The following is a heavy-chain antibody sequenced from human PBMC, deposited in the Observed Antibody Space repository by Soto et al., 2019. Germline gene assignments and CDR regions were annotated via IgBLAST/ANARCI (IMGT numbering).Heavy chain of an antibody. J-gene: IGHJ6*02. D-gene: IGHD6-19*01. CDR3: ARGRAWAGAIHYYYYGMDG. Sequence: SETLSLTCTVSGGSISSYYWSWIRQPPGKGLEWIGYIYYSGSTNYNPSLKSRVTISVDTSKSQFSLKLSSVTAADTAVYYCARGRAWAGAIHYYYYGMDGGGQGTTVTVSS. V-gene: IGHV4-59*01. CDR1: GGSISSYY. CDR2: IYYSGST.